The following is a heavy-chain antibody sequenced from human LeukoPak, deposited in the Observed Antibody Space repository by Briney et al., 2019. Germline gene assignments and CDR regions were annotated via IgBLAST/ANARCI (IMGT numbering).Heavy chain of an antibody. J-gene: IGHJ4*02. Sequence: QPGGSLRLSCAASGFTFSSYQMNWVRQAPGKGLEWVSYISSSGGTKYYADSVKGRFTTSRDNAKNSLYLQMNSLRAEDTAVYYRARSPYSGYDLFEYWGQGTLVTVSS. CDR3: ARSPYSGYDLFEY. D-gene: IGHD5-12*01. CDR2: ISSSGGTK. V-gene: IGHV3-48*03. CDR1: GFTFSSYQ.